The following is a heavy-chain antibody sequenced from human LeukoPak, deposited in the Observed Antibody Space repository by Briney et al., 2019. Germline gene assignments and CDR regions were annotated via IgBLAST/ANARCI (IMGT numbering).Heavy chain of an antibody. CDR3: AKDGKGSDLDY. CDR1: GFTFSSYV. D-gene: IGHD1-14*01. Sequence: GESLRLSCAASGFTFSSYVMQWVRRAPARGVGLVAFILYDGSNKYYADSVKGRFTISIDNSKNTLYLQMNSLRSEDTAVYYCAKDGKGSDLDYWGQGTLVTVSS. V-gene: IGHV3-30*02. CDR2: ILYDGSNK. J-gene: IGHJ4*02.